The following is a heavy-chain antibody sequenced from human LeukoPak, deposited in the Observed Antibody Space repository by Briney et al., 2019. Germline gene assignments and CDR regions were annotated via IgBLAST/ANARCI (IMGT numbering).Heavy chain of an antibody. J-gene: IGHJ4*02. CDR1: GGSISSGSYY. CDR3: AREGGGFDY. CDR2: IYASGST. Sequence: PSETLSLTCTVSGGSISSGSYYWSWIRQPAGKGLEWLGRIYASGSTYYNPSLKSRVTMSVDKSKNQFSLRLSSATAADTAVYHCAREGGGFDYWGQGTLVTVSS. D-gene: IGHD3-16*01. V-gene: IGHV4-61*02.